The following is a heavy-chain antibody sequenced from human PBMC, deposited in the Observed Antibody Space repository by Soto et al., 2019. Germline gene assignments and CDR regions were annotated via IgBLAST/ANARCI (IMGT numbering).Heavy chain of an antibody. CDR3: LYYYDSSGYYYIDY. V-gene: IGHV3-15*01. CDR1: GFTFSNAW. Sequence: GGSLRLSCAASGFTFSNAWMSWVRQAPGKGLEWVGRIKSKTDGGTTDYAAPVKGRFTISRDDSKNTLYPQMNSLKTEDTAVYYCLYYYDSSGYYYIDYWGQGTLVTVSS. CDR2: IKSKTDGGTT. D-gene: IGHD3-22*01. J-gene: IGHJ4*02.